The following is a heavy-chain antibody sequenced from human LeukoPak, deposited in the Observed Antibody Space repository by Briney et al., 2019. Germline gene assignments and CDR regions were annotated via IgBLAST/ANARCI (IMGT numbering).Heavy chain of an antibody. Sequence: GGSLRLSCAASGFAFNTYAMHWVRQAPGQGLEWVALIWHDGSHKFYSNSVRGQFTISGDNSKNTVSLQMNNLRPEDTAVYYCAREIFGSGSYLDFWGQGTLVTVSS. CDR1: GFAFNTYA. CDR2: IWHDGSHK. V-gene: IGHV3-33*01. D-gene: IGHD3-10*01. CDR3: AREIFGSGSYLDF. J-gene: IGHJ4*02.